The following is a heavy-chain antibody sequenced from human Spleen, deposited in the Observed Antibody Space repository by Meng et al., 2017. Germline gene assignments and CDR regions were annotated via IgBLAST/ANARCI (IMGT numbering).Heavy chain of an antibody. D-gene: IGHD4-11*01. CDR2: IYYSGST. V-gene: IGHV4-30-4*01. Sequence: QVQLQESGPGLVKPSQTLSLTCTVSGGSISSGDYYWSWIRQPPGRGLEWIGYIYYSGSTYYNPSLRSRVTISVDTSKNQFSLILTSVTAADTAVYFCVRGPYSKSLVFDYWGQGVLVTVSS. CDR1: GGSISSGDYY. CDR3: VRGPYSKSLVFDY. J-gene: IGHJ4*02.